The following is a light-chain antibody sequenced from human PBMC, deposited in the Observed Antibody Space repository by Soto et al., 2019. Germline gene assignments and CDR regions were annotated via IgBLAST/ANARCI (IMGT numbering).Light chain of an antibody. CDR2: WAS. J-gene: IGKJ4*01. CDR3: QQYYDAPALT. V-gene: IGKV4-1*01. Sequence: DIVMTQSPDSLTVSLGERATINCRSSHSVLSASDNRNYVAWYQQKPGQPPKLLIYWASTRESGVPDRFSGSGSGTAFTLTIGSLQAEDVAVYYCQQYYDAPALTFGGGTKVDIK. CDR1: HSVLSASDNRNY.